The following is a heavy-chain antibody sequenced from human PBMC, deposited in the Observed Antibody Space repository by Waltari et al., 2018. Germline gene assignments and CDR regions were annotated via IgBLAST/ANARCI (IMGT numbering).Heavy chain of an antibody. CDR1: GYTFTSYY. V-gene: IGHV1-46*01. Sequence: QVQLVQSGAEVKKPGASVKVSCKASGYTFTSYYMHWVRQAPGQGLEWMGIINPVGVSTSYAQKFQGRVTMTRDTSTSTVYMELSSLRSEDTAVYYCASGLDPAWFDPWGQGTLVTVSS. J-gene: IGHJ5*02. CDR3: ASGLDPAWFDP. CDR2: INPVGVST. D-gene: IGHD3-16*01.